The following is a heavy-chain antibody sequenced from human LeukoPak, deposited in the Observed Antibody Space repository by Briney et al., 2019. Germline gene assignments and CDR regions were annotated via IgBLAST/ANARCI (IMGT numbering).Heavy chain of an antibody. CDR3: ARDRVGYPKYYFDY. V-gene: IGHV3-48*02. CDR2: VSSSSSAI. J-gene: IGHJ4*02. D-gene: IGHD5-12*01. Sequence: GGSLRLSCAASGFTFSSYSMNWVRQAPGKGLEWVSYVSSSSSAIYYADSVKGRFTISRDNAKNSLYLQMNSLTDDDTAVYYCARDRVGYPKYYFDYWGQGTLVTVSS. CDR1: GFTFSSYS.